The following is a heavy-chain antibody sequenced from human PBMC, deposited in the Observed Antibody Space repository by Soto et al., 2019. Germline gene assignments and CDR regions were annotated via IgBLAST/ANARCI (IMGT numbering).Heavy chain of an antibody. CDR3: ARVRSGWYYFGY. J-gene: IGHJ4*02. CDR2: ISSSSSYT. V-gene: IGHV3-11*06. D-gene: IGHD6-19*01. CDR1: GFTFSDYY. Sequence: GGSLRLSCAASGFTFSDYYMSWIRQAPGKGLEWVSYISSSSSYTNYADSVKGRFTISRDNAKNSLYLQMNSLRAEDTAVYYCARVRSGWYYFGYWGQGTLVTVSS.